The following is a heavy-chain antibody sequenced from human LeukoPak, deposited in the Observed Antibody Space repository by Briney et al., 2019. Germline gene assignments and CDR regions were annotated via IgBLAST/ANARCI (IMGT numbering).Heavy chain of an antibody. D-gene: IGHD6-19*01. Sequence: SSETLSLTCAVYGGSFSGYYWSWIRQPPVKGLEWIGEINHSGSTNYNPSLKSRVTISVDTSKNQFSLKLSSVTAADTAVYYCARAPYSSGWAFDYWGQGTLVTVSS. J-gene: IGHJ4*02. CDR1: GGSFSGYY. CDR2: INHSGST. V-gene: IGHV4-34*01. CDR3: ARAPYSSGWAFDY.